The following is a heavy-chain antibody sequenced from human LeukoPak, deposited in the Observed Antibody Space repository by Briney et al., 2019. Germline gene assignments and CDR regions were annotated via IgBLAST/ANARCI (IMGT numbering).Heavy chain of an antibody. CDR1: GYTFTSYA. Sequence: ASVKVSCKASGYTFTSYAMHWVRQAPGQRLEWMGWINAGNGNTKYSQKFQGRVTITRDTSASTAYMELSSLRSEDTAVYYCARGVYSSGWYRYWGQGILVTVSS. CDR2: INAGNGNT. V-gene: IGHV1-3*01. J-gene: IGHJ4*02. D-gene: IGHD6-19*01. CDR3: ARGVYSSGWYRY.